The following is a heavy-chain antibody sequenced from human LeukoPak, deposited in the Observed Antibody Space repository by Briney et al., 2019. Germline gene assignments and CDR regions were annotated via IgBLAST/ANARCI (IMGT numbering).Heavy chain of an antibody. CDR2: IYYSGST. V-gene: IGHV4-59*01. D-gene: IGHD4-11*01. CDR1: GGSISSYY. CDR3: ARGLPNRPGYYYYYMDV. Sequence: PSETLSLTCTVSGGSISSYYWSWIRQPPGKGLEWIGYIYYSGSTNYNPSLKSRVTISVDTSKNQSSLKLSSVTAADTAVYYCARGLPNRPGYYYYYMDVWGKGTTVTVSS. J-gene: IGHJ6*03.